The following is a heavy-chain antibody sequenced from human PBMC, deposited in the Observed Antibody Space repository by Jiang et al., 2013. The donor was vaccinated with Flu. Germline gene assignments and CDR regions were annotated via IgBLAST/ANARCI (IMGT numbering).Heavy chain of an antibody. D-gene: IGHD6-19*01. J-gene: IGHJ4*02. CDR2: IYYSGST. CDR3: ATSEQWLVQADYFDY. Sequence: SGSGLVKPSETLSLTCTVSGGSISSSSYYWGWIRQPPGKGLEWIGSIYYSGSTYYNPSLKSRVTISVDTSKNQFSLKLSSVTAADTAVYYCATSEQWLVQADYFDYWGQGTLVTVSS. CDR1: GGSISSSSYY. V-gene: IGHV4-39*01.